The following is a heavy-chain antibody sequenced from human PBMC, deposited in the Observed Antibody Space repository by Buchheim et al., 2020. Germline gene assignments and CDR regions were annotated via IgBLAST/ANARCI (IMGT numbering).Heavy chain of an antibody. CDR3: AHSGKGIAAAVNNWFDP. J-gene: IGHJ5*02. V-gene: IGHV2-5*02. CDR2: IYWDDDK. D-gene: IGHD6-13*01. CDR1: GFSLSTSGVG. Sequence: QITLKESGPTLVKPTQTLTLTCTFSGFSLSTSGVGVGCNRQPPGKALESLVLIYWDDDKRYSPSLKSRPTTTKDTSNTQVVLTMTNMDPVDTATYYCAHSGKGIAAAVNNWFDPWGQGTL.